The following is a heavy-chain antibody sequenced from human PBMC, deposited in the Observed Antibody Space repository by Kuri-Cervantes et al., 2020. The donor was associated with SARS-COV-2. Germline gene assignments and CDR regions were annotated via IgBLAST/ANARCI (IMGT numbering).Heavy chain of an antibody. Sequence: SETLSLTCTVSGGSISSYYWSWIRQPPGKGLEWIGYIYYSGSTNYNPSLKSRVTISVDTSKNQFSLKLSSVTAADTAVYYCARENNPPGIAAAGVGWDWFDPWGQGTLVTVSS. D-gene: IGHD6-13*01. CDR2: IYYSGST. J-gene: IGHJ5*02. CDR3: ARENNPPGIAAAGVGWDWFDP. V-gene: IGHV4-59*01. CDR1: GGSISSYY.